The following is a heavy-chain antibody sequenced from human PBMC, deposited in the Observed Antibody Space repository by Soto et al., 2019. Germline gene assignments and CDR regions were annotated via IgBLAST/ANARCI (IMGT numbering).Heavy chain of an antibody. CDR3: AKEPRAVAGTGVDY. J-gene: IGHJ4*02. CDR1: GFIFSSYA. CDR2: IGGSGGSP. D-gene: IGHD6-19*01. V-gene: IGHV3-23*01. Sequence: EVQVLESGGGLVQPGGSLRLSCAASGFIFSSYAISWVRQAPGKGLEWVSAIGGSGGSPYYADSVKGRFTISRDNTKNTLYLQMNSLRAEDTAVYYCAKEPRAVAGTGVDYWGQGTLVTVSS.